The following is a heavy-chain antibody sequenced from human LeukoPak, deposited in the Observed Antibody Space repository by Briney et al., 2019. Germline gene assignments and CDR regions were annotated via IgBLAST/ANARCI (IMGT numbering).Heavy chain of an antibody. Sequence: GGSLRLSCAASGFTVSSNYMSWVRQAPGKGLEWVSVIYSGGSTYYTKSVKGRFIISRDNSKNTVYIQMSSLRAEDTAVYYCARDSGGYDYWGQGTLVTVSS. D-gene: IGHD5-12*01. CDR1: GFTVSSNY. CDR2: IYSGGST. CDR3: ARDSGGYDY. J-gene: IGHJ4*02. V-gene: IGHV3-66*01.